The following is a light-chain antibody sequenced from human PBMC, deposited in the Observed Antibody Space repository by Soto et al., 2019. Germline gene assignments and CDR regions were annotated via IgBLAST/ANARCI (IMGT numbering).Light chain of an antibody. Sequence: DIQMTQSPSSLSASVGDRDTITCRASQSISSYLNWYQQKPGKAPKLLIYAASTLQSGVPSRFSGSGSGTDFTLTISSLQPEDFATYYCQQLNSYPPWTFGQGTKVDIK. V-gene: IGKV1-39*01. CDR1: QSISSY. J-gene: IGKJ1*01. CDR2: AAS. CDR3: QQLNSYPPWT.